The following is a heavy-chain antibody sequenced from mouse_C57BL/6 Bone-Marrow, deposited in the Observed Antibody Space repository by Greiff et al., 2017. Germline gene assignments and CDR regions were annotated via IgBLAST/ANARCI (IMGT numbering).Heavy chain of an antibody. J-gene: IGHJ2*01. Sequence: VQLQQPGAELVMPGASVKLSCKASGYTFTSYWMHWVKQRPGQGLEWIGEIDPSDSYTNYNSKFKGKATLTVDKASSPAYMQLSSLTSEDSAVYYCARTLVADYLDDWGQGTTLTVSS. D-gene: IGHD1-1*01. CDR3: ARTLVADYLDD. CDR1: GYTFTSYW. V-gene: IGHV1-69*01. CDR2: IDPSDSYT.